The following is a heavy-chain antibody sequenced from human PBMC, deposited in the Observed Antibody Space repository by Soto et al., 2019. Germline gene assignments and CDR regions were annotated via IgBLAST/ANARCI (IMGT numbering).Heavy chain of an antibody. D-gene: IGHD4-17*01. V-gene: IGHV3-30*18. CDR2: ISYDGSNK. CDR3: AKEPTVTTGGGGAFDI. CDR1: GFSFSSYG. Sequence: GASLRLSCAASGFSFSSYGMHWVRQAPGKGLEWVAVISYDGSNKYYADSVKGRFTISRDNSKNTLYLQMNSLSAEDTAVYFCAKEPTVTTGGGGAFDIGDQGTMVT. J-gene: IGHJ3*02.